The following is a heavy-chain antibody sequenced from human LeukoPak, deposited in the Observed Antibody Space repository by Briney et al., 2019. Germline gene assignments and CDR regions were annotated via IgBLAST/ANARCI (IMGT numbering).Heavy chain of an antibody. D-gene: IGHD6-13*01. CDR1: GFTFSSYG. CDR2: ISGSGGST. V-gene: IGHV3-23*01. Sequence: GGSLRLSCAASGFTFSSYGMSWVRQAPGKGLEWVSAISGSGGSTYYADSVKGRFTISRDNSKNTLYLQMNSLRAEDTAVYYCAKVQGYSSSWYYLWWFDPWGQGTVVTVSS. CDR3: AKVQGYSSSWYYLWWFDP. J-gene: IGHJ5*02.